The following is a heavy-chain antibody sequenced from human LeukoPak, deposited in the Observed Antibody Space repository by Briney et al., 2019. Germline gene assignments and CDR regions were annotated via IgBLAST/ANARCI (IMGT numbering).Heavy chain of an antibody. CDR1: GFTFSSYS. CDR2: ISSSSRYI. J-gene: IGHJ3*02. V-gene: IGHV3-21*01. Sequence: GSLRLSCAASGFTFSSYSMNWVRQAPGKGREWVSSISSSSRYIYYADSGKGRFTISRDNAKNSLYLQMNSLRAEDTAVHYCARETTYCGGDCFDAFDIWGQGTMVTVSS. D-gene: IGHD2-21*02. CDR3: ARETTYCGGDCFDAFDI.